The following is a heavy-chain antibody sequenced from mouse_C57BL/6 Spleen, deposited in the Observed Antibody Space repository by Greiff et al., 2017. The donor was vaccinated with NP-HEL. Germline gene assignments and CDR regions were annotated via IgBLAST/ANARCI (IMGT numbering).Heavy chain of an antibody. J-gene: IGHJ4*01. D-gene: IGHD1-1*01. V-gene: IGHV2-2*01. CDR3: ARKFITTVVAPYAMDY. Sequence: QVQLKQSGPGLVQPSQSLSITCTVSGFSLTSYGVHWVRQSPGKGLEWLGVIWSGGSTDYNAAFISRLSISKDNSKSQVFFKMNSLQADDTAIYYCARKFITTVVAPYAMDYWGQGTSVTVSS. CDR2: IWSGGST. CDR1: GFSLTSYG.